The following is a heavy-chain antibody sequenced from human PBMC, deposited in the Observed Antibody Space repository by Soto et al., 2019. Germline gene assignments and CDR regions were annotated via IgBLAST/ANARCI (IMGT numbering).Heavy chain of an antibody. V-gene: IGHV4-31*03. Sequence: QVQLQESGPGLVKPSQTLSLTCNVSGGSISSGGFYWSWVRQHPGKGLEWIGYIFYTGTTYYSPSLKSRVTISVDPSEKQFYLKLNSVTAADTAVYYCARDAYSSSGYYYHGMDVWGQGTTVTVSS. D-gene: IGHD6-6*01. J-gene: IGHJ6*02. CDR3: ARDAYSSSGYYYHGMDV. CDR1: GGSISSGGFY. CDR2: IFYTGTT.